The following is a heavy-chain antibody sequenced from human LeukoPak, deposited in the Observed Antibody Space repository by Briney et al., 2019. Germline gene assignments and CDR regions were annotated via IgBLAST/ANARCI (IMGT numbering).Heavy chain of an antibody. V-gene: IGHV1-2*02. CDR3: ARVRVYDGSSPTWDY. CDR1: GYTFTGYY. Sequence: ASVKVSCKASGYTFTGYYMHWVRQAPGQGLEWMGWINPNSGGTNYAQEFQGRVTMTRDTSISTAYMELSRLRSDDTAVYYCARVRVYDGSSPTWDYWGQGTLVTVSS. J-gene: IGHJ4*02. D-gene: IGHD3-22*01. CDR2: INPNSGGT.